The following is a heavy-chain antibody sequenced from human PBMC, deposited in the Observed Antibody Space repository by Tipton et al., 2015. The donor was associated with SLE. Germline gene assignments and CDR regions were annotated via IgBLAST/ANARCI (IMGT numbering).Heavy chain of an antibody. D-gene: IGHD7-27*01. V-gene: IGHV4-61*02. CDR3: ARGGANWGIILDYFDY. J-gene: IGHJ4*02. CDR2: IHSRGST. Sequence: TLSLTCTVSGASISSGDYHWSWIRQPAGKGLEWIGRIHSRGSTDYNPSLTSRVSISVDTSKNQFSLRLGSLTAADTAVYYCARGGANWGIILDYFDYWGQGTLVTVSS. CDR1: GASISSGDYH.